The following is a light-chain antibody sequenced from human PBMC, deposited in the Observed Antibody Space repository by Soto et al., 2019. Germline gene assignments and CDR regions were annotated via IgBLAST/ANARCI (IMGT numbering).Light chain of an antibody. CDR3: QSYDSSLSGVV. J-gene: IGLJ2*01. CDR2: ATS. V-gene: IGLV1-40*01. CDR1: SSNIGSRYD. Sequence: QSALTQPPSVSGAPGQRVTISCTGGSSNIGSRYDVHWYQQIPGTAPKLLIYATSNRPSGVPDRISGSKSGTSASLAISGLQTEDEADYYCQSYDSSLSGVVFGGGTKLTVL.